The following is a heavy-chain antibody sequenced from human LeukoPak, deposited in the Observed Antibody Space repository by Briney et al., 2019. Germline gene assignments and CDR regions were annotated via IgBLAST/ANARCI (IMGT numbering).Heavy chain of an antibody. CDR1: GDSMNSHY. CDR3: ARDIREVGATLYFDY. J-gene: IGHJ4*02. Sequence: SETLSLTCSVSGDSMNSHYWSWIRQTPGKGLEWLGQIYYSGTTNYNLSLKSRVTLSVDRSKNQFSLKLTSVTAADTAVYYCARDIREVGATLYFDYWGQGTLVTVSS. CDR2: IYYSGTT. D-gene: IGHD1-26*01. V-gene: IGHV4-59*11.